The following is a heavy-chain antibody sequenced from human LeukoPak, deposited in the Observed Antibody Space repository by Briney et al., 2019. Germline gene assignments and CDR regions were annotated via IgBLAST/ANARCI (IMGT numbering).Heavy chain of an antibody. CDR2: IYYSGTT. D-gene: IGHD6-13*01. J-gene: IGHJ5*02. CDR1: GVSIRSGGFC. Sequence: PSETLSLTCNVSGVSIRSGGFCWSWIRQHPGQGLEWVGHIYYSGTTYYNASLTSRVTISVDTSKNQFSLKLNSVTAADTAIYYCARIRGLSWFWFDPWGQGILVTVST. V-gene: IGHV4-31*03. CDR3: ARIRGLSWFWFDP.